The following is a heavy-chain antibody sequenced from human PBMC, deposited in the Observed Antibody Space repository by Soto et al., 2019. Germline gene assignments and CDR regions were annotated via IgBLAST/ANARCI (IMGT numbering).Heavy chain of an antibody. D-gene: IGHD2-15*01. J-gene: IGHJ3*02. CDR3: ARQGLRFWHCSGGSCYPDAFDI. CDR2: IYYSGST. CDR1: GGPISSYY. V-gene: IGHV4-59*08. Sequence: SETLSLTCTVSGGPISSYYWSWIRQPPGKGLEWIGYIYYSGSTNYNPSLKSRVTISVDTSKNQFSLKLSSVTAADTAVYYCARQGLRFWHCSGGSCYPDAFDIWGQGTMVTVSS.